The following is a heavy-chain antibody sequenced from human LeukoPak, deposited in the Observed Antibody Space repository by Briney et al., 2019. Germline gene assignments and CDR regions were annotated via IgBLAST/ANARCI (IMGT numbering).Heavy chain of an antibody. J-gene: IGHJ4*02. CDR2: ISSDSNYI. CDR1: GFTFSTYS. D-gene: IGHD2-2*01. V-gene: IGHV3-21*01. CDR3: ARDGTYCSSTSCFFDY. Sequence: GGSLRLSCAASGFTFSTYSMNWVRQAPGKGLEWVSSISSDSNYIYYADSVRGRLTISRDNAENSLSLQMNSLGVEDTAVYYCARDGTYCSSTSCFFDYWDQGTLVTVSS.